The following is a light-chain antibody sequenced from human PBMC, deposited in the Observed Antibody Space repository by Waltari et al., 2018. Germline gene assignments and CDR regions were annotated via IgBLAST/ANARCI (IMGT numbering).Light chain of an antibody. CDR2: VNRDGSH. CDR1: SGHSSNV. CDR3: QTGGHGTWV. Sequence: QLVLTQSPSASASLGASVKLTCTLSSGHSSNVIAWLHQQPEKGPRYLMKVNRDGSHSKGDDIPDRFSGSSSGAERYLTISSVQPEDEADYYCQTGGHGTWVFGGGTKLTVL. V-gene: IGLV4-69*01. J-gene: IGLJ3*02.